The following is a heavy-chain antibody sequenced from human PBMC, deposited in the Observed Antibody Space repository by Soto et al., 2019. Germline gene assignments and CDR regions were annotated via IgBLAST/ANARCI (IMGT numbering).Heavy chain of an antibody. CDR2: IIPIFGTA. Sequence: QVQLVQSGAEVKKPGSSVKVSCKASGGTFSSYAISWVRQAPGQGLEWMGGIIPIFGTADYAQKFQGRVTITADDATSIRCRELSSLRAEDTAVCCCAREWPEYRCSSVLGWFDPGVQGGLVRVS. J-gene: IGHJ5*02. D-gene: IGHD6-6*01. CDR1: GGTFSSYA. CDR3: AREWPEYRCSSVLGWFDP. V-gene: IGHV1-69*12.